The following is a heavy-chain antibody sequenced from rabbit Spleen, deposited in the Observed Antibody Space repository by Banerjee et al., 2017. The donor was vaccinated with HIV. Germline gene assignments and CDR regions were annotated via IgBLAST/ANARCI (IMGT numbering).Heavy chain of an antibody. CDR2: IAGSSSGFT. CDR3: ARNLYGLGVGDGGL. V-gene: IGHV1S40*01. J-gene: IGHJ3*01. CDR1: GFSFSSSDY. Sequence: QSLEESGGDLVKPGASLTLTCTASGFSFSSSDYMCWVRQAPGKGLEWISCIAGSSSGFTYSATWAKGRFTISRTSSTTVTLRMTRLTAADTATYFCARNLYGLGVGDGGLWGQGTLVTVS. D-gene: IGHD2-1*01.